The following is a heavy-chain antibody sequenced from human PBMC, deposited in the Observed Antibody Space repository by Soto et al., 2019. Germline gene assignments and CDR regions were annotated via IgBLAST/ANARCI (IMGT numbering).Heavy chain of an antibody. CDR3: ARDITMVRGVTYLFDY. D-gene: IGHD3-10*01. CDR1: GYTFTSYA. J-gene: IGHJ4*02. Sequence: QVQLVQSGAEVKKPGASVKVSCKASGYTFTSYAMHWVRQAPGQRLEWMGWINAGNGNTKYSQKFQGRVTITRDTSASTAYMELSSLRSEDTAVYYCARDITMVRGVTYLFDYWGQGTLVTVSS. CDR2: INAGNGNT. V-gene: IGHV1-3*01.